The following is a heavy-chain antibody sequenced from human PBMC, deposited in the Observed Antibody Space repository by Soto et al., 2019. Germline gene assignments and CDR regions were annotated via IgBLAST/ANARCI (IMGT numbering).Heavy chain of an antibody. D-gene: IGHD1-1*01. Sequence: QVQLVQSGAEVKKPGASVKVSCKASGYTFTSYGISWVRQAPGQGLEWMGWISAYNGNTNNAQKLQGRVTMTTDTSTSTAYMELRSLRSDDTAVYYCARSTGTPVFYYYYYYGMDVWGQGTTVTVSS. CDR1: GYTFTSYG. J-gene: IGHJ6*02. CDR3: ARSTGTPVFYYYYYYGMDV. CDR2: ISAYNGNT. V-gene: IGHV1-18*01.